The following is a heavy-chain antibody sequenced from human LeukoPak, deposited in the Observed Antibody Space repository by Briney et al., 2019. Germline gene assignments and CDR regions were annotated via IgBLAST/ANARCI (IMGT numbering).Heavy chain of an antibody. CDR3: ARDPEFHYYDSSGYYAFDI. V-gene: IGHV4-34*01. CDR1: GGSFSGYY. Sequence: SETLSLTCAVYGGSFSGYYWSWIRQPPGKGLEWIGEINHSGSTNYNPSLKSRVTISVDTSKNKFSLKLSSVTAADTAVYYCARDPEFHYYDSSGYYAFDIWGQGTMVTVSS. J-gene: IGHJ3*02. CDR2: INHSGST. D-gene: IGHD3-22*01.